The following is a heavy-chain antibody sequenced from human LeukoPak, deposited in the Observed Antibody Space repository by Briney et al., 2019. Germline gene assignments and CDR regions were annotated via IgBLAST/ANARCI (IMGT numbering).Heavy chain of an antibody. J-gene: IGHJ6*02. CDR3: ARDYSGSYPFYHYYGMDV. CDR1: GGSFSSGYYH. V-gene: IGHV4-30-4*01. D-gene: IGHD1-26*01. Sequence: SETLSLTCTVSGGSFSSGYYHWIRIRQPPGKGLEWIGCIYYSGSTYYNPSLKSRVTISVDTSKNQFSLKLSSVTAADTAVYYFARDYSGSYPFYHYYGMDVWGQGTTVTVSS. CDR2: IYYSGST.